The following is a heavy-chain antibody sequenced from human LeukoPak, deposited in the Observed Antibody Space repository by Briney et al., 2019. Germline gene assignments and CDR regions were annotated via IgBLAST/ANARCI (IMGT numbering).Heavy chain of an antibody. V-gene: IGHV1-2*02. J-gene: IGHJ3*02. D-gene: IGHD3-10*01. CDR1: GYSFTGYY. CDR2: INPNSGDT. Sequence: GASVKVSCKASGYSFTGYYMHWVRQAPGQGLEWMGWINPNSGDTKYAQKFQGRVTMTRDTSISTAYMELSRLRSDDTAVYYCARDRYGVLWFGEFQPDAFDIWGQGTMVTVSS. CDR3: ARDRYGVLWFGEFQPDAFDI.